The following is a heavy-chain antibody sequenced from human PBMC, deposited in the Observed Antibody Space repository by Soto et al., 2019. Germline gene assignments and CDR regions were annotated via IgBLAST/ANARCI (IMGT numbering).Heavy chain of an antibody. D-gene: IGHD3-3*01. CDR3: ARNGLYYDFWSGLSMDV. V-gene: IGHV3-53*01. CDR1: GFTVSSNY. J-gene: IGHJ6*02. Sequence: GGSLRLSCAASGFTVSSNYMSSVRQAPGKGLEWVSVIYSGGSTYYADSVKGRFTISRDNSKNTLYLQMNSLRAEDTAVYYCARNGLYYDFWSGLSMDVWGQGTTVTVSS. CDR2: IYSGGST.